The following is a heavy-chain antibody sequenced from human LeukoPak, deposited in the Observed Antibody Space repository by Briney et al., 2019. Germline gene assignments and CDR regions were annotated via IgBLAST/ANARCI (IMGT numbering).Heavy chain of an antibody. CDR1: GGSISSYY. Sequence: SETLSLTCTVSGGSISSYYWSWIRQSPGKGLEWIGHIYYSGSIKYNPSLKGRVTISLDTSKNQFSLKLTSVIAADTAVYYCARGPYSGYTLRPLDYWGQGTLVTVSS. V-gene: IGHV4-59*01. D-gene: IGHD5-12*01. CDR2: IYYSGSI. J-gene: IGHJ4*02. CDR3: ARGPYSGYTLRPLDY.